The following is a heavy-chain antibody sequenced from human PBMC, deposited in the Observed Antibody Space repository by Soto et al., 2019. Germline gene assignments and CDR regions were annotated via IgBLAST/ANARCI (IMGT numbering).Heavy chain of an antibody. V-gene: IGHV1-18*01. CDR2: ISAYNGNT. J-gene: IGHJ4*02. D-gene: IGHD3-3*01. Sequence: GASVKVSCKASGYTFTSYGISWVRRAPGQGLEWMGWISAYNGNTNYAQKLQGRVTMTTDTSTSTAYMELRSLRSDDTAVYYCARLEKKSGYYTPDYWGQGTLVTVSS. CDR3: ARLEKKSGYYTPDY. CDR1: GYTFTSYG.